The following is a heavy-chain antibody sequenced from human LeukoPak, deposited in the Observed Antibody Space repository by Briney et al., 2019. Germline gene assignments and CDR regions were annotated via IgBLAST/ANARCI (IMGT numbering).Heavy chain of an antibody. Sequence: SQTLSLTCTVSGGSISSGDYYWCWLRQPPGKGLEWFGYIYYRGTTYYNSSLKSRVTISVDTSKNQFSLKLSSVTAADTAVYYCAGDRYSSSWDHDYWGQGTLVTVSS. J-gene: IGHJ4*02. CDR1: GGSISSGDYY. V-gene: IGHV4-30-4*01. CDR3: AGDRYSSSWDHDY. CDR2: IYYRGTT. D-gene: IGHD6-13*01.